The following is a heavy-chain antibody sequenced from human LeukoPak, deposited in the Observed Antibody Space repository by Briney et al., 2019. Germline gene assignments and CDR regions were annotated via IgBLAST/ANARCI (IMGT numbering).Heavy chain of an antibody. J-gene: IGHJ1*01. CDR3: ARDKKYSSSDRYFQH. CDR2: TSAYNGNA. V-gene: IGHV1-18*01. D-gene: IGHD6-19*01. CDR1: GYTFTSYG. Sequence: ASVKVSCKASGYTFTSYGISWVRQAPGQGLEWMGWTSAYNGNANYAQKFKGRVTMTTDTSTSTGYMELRSLSSDDTAVYYCARDKKYSSSDRYFQHWGQGTLVTVSS.